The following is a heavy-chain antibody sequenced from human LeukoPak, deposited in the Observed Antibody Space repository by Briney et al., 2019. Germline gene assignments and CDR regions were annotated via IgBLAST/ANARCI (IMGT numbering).Heavy chain of an antibody. Sequence: SETLSLTCTVSGGSISSGSYYWSWIRQPAGKGLGWIGRIYTSGSTNYNPSLKSRVTISVDTSKNQFSLKLSSVTAADTAVYYCARESYGSGRDYWGQGTLVTVSS. CDR1: GGSISSGSYY. V-gene: IGHV4-61*02. CDR3: ARESYGSGRDY. CDR2: IYTSGST. D-gene: IGHD3-10*01. J-gene: IGHJ4*02.